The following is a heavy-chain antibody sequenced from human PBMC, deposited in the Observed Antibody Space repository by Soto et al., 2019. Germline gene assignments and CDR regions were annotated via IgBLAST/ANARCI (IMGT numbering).Heavy chain of an antibody. D-gene: IGHD3-10*01. CDR2: INHSGST. J-gene: IGHJ6*02. CDR1: GGSFSGYY. V-gene: IGHV4-34*01. Sequence: QVQLQQWGAGLLKPSETLSLTCAVYGGSFSGYYWSWIRQPPGKGLEWIGEINHSGSTNYNPSLKSRVTISVDTSKNQFSLKLSSVTAADTAVYYCARGPVKPLLLWFGELCYYGMDVWGQGTTVTVSS. CDR3: ARGPVKPLLLWFGELCYYGMDV.